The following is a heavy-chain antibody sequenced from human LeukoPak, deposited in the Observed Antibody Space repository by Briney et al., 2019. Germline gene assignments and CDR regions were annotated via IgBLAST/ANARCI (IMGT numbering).Heavy chain of an antibody. D-gene: IGHD6-19*01. Sequence: GGSLRLSCAASGFTFSSYEMNWVRQAPGKGLEWVSYISSSGSTKYYADSVRGRFTISRDNSKNTLYLQMNSLRAEDTAVYYCASGYSSAWSPDYWGQGTLVTVSS. V-gene: IGHV3-48*03. J-gene: IGHJ4*02. CDR1: GFTFSSYE. CDR3: ASGYSSAWSPDY. CDR2: ISSSGSTK.